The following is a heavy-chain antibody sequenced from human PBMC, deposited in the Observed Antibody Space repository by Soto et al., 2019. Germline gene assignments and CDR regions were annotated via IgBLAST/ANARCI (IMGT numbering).Heavy chain of an antibody. V-gene: IGHV3-23*01. CDR3: AKEYSSGWYYFDY. Sequence: LRLSCAASGFTFSNYAMSWVRQAPGKGLEWVSAISGSGGTTYYADSVKGRFTISRDNSKNTLYLQMNSLRAEDTAVYYCAKEYSSGWYYFDYWGQGTLVTVLL. D-gene: IGHD6-19*01. J-gene: IGHJ4*02. CDR1: GFTFSNYA. CDR2: ISGSGGTT.